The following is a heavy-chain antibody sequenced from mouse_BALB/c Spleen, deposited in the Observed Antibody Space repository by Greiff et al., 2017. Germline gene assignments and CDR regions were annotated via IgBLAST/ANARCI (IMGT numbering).Heavy chain of an antibody. V-gene: IGHV5-6-3*01. Sequence: EVQLVESGGGLVQPGGSLKLSCAASGFTFSSYGMSWVRQTPDKRLELVATINSNGGSTYYPDSVKGRFTISRDNAKNTLYLQMSSLKSEDTAMYYCASYGNYSSYWYFDVWGAGTTVTVSA. CDR2: INSNGGST. CDR3: ASYGNYSSYWYFDV. D-gene: IGHD2-1*01. CDR1: GFTFSSYG. J-gene: IGHJ1*01.